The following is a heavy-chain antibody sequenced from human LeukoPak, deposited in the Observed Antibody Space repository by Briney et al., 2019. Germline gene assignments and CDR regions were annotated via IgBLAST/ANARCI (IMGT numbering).Heavy chain of an antibody. CDR1: GFTFSSYA. CDR2: IIGSGGST. D-gene: IGHD3-9*01. Sequence: GGCLRLSCAASGFTFSSYAMSWVRQAPGKGLQWVSAIIGSGGSTYYADSVKGRFTISRDNSKNTLYLQMNSLRAEDTAVYYCAKEVGGYDILTGIDYWGQGTLVTVSS. V-gene: IGHV3-23*01. CDR3: AKEVGGYDILTGIDY. J-gene: IGHJ4*02.